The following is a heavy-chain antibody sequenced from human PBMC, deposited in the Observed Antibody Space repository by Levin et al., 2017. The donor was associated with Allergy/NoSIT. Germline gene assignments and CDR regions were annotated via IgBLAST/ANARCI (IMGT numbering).Heavy chain of an antibody. CDR3: ATVYFGDERLNY. CDR1: GFTFSNAW. V-gene: IGHV3-15*01. CDR2: IKSKTDGGTT. J-gene: IGHJ4*02. Sequence: GGSLRLSCAASGFTFSNAWMTWVRQAPGKGLEWVGRIKSKTDGGTTDYAAPVKGRFTVSRDDSKNTLYLQMNSLKTEDTAGYYCATVYFGDERLNYWGQGTLVTVSS. D-gene: IGHD3-10*01.